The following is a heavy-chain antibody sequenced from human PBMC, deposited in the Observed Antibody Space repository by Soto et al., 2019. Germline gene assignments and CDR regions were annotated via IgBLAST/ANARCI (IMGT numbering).Heavy chain of an antibody. V-gene: IGHV3-48*01. D-gene: IGHD1-1*01. Sequence: PAGSLRLSCPSPGFTFSSYSMKWVRPAPGKGLEWVSIISSSGGTTYYADSVKGRFTISRDNSKNTLYVEMNSLRADDTALYYCAGSLSIHWKNYFDPWGQGTLVTVSS. CDR1: GFTFSSYS. J-gene: IGHJ5*02. CDR2: ISSSGGTT. CDR3: AGSLSIHWKNYFDP.